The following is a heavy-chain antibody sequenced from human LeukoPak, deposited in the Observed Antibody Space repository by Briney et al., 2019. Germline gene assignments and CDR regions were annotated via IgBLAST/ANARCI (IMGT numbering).Heavy chain of an antibody. J-gene: IGHJ4*02. CDR3: ATHPPKVCTGGSCTDY. V-gene: IGHV4-59*01. D-gene: IGHD2-15*01. CDR2: IYYSGST. CDR1: GGSISSYS. Sequence: PSETLSFTCTVSGGSISSYSWSWIRQPPGKGLEWIGYIYYSGSTNYNPSLKSRVTISVDMSKNQFSLKLSSVTAADTAVYYCATHPPKVCTGGSCTDYWGQGTLVTVSS.